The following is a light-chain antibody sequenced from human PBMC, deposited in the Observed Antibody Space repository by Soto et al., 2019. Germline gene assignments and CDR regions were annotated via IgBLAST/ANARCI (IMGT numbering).Light chain of an antibody. Sequence: EIVMTQSPATLSVSPGERATLSCRASQSVSSNLAWYQQKPGQAPRLLIYGASTRATGIPARFSGSGSGTEFTLTISSLQSEDFAVYYCQQYNNTPPFTFGPGTKVDIK. CDR2: GAS. CDR3: QQYNNTPPFT. J-gene: IGKJ3*01. CDR1: QSVSSN. V-gene: IGKV3-15*01.